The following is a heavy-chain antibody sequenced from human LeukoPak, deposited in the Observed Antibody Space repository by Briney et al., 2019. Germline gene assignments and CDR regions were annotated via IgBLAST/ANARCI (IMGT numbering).Heavy chain of an antibody. D-gene: IGHD2-2*03. CDR1: GFTFSSYN. Sequence: SGGSLRLSCAASGFTFSSYNMNWVRQAPGKGLEWVSSITSSSSIYYADSVKGRFTISRDKAKSSLYLQMNSLRAEDTAVYYCVAGYCSGTSCSTFFGMDVWGQGTTVTVSS. V-gene: IGHV3-21*01. CDR2: ITSSSSI. CDR3: VAGYCSGTSCSTFFGMDV. J-gene: IGHJ6*02.